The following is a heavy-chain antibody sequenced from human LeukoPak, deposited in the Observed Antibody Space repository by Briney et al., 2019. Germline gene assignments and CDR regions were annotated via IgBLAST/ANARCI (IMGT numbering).Heavy chain of an antibody. CDR2: IRYDGSNK. Sequence: TGGSLRLSCAASGFTFSSYGMHWVRQAPGKGLEWVAFIRYDGSNKYYADSVKGRFTISRDNSKNTLYLQMNSLRAEDTAVYYCAKDPNYCDSSGHFDYWGQGTLVTVSS. D-gene: IGHD3-22*01. CDR1: GFTFSSYG. CDR3: AKDPNYCDSSGHFDY. J-gene: IGHJ4*02. V-gene: IGHV3-30*02.